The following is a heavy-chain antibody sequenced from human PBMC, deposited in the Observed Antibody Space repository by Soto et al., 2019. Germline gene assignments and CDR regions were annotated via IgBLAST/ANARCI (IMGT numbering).Heavy chain of an antibody. D-gene: IGHD6-13*01. CDR1: GFTFSTYA. CDR3: AKDAASSSWQEYFQH. CDR2: ISGSGGST. Sequence: GGSLRLSCAASGFTFSTYAMSWVRQAPGKGLEWVSAISGSGGSTYYADSVKGRFTISRDNSKNTLYLQLNSLRAEDTAVYYCAKDAASSSWQEYFQHWGQGTLVTVSS. V-gene: IGHV3-23*01. J-gene: IGHJ1*01.